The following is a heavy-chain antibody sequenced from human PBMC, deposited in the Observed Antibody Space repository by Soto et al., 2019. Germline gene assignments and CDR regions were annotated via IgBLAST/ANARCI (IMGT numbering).Heavy chain of an antibody. CDR1: GYTFTGYY. J-gene: IGHJ3*02. Sequence: ASVKVSCKASGYTFTGYYMHWVRQAPGQGLEWMGWINPNSGGTNYAQKFQGWVTMTRDTSISTAYMELSRLRSDDTAVYYCARASSITIFGVVIKNDAFDICGQGTMVTVSS. V-gene: IGHV1-2*04. CDR2: INPNSGGT. CDR3: ARASSITIFGVVIKNDAFDI. D-gene: IGHD3-3*01.